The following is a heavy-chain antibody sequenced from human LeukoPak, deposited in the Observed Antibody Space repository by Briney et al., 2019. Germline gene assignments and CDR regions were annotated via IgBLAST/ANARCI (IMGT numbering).Heavy chain of an antibody. D-gene: IGHD5-18*01. CDR2: IYYSGST. J-gene: IGHJ6*03. CDR1: GGSISSYY. Sequence: SETLSLTCTVSGGSISSYYWSWIRQPPGKGLEWIGYIYYSGSTNYNPSLKSRVTISVDTSKNQFSLKLRSVTAADTAVYYCARGGYSYGYYYYYMDVWGKGTTVTVSS. V-gene: IGHV4-59*01. CDR3: ARGGYSYGYYYYYMDV.